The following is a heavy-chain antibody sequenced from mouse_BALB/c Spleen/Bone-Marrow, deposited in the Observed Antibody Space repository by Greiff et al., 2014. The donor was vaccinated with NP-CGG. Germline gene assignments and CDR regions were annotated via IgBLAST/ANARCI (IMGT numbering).Heavy chain of an antibody. CDR1: GFTFTDYY. J-gene: IGHJ1*01. Sequence: EVHLVESGGGLVQPGGSLRLSCATSGFTFTDYYMSWVRQPPGKALEWLVFIRNKAKGYTSENSASVKGRFTISRDNSQSILYLQMNTLRAEDSATYYCARDINYDIYWYFDVWGAGTTVTVSS. CDR2: IRNKAKGYTS. D-gene: IGHD2-4*01. V-gene: IGHV7-3*02. CDR3: ARDINYDIYWYFDV.